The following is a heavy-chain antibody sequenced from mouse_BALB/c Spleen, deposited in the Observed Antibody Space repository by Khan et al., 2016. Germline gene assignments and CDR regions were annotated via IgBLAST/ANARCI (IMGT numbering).Heavy chain of an antibody. Sequence: EVKLLESGGGLVQPGGSLKLSCVASGFDFSRYWMSWVRQAPGKGLEWIGEINPDSSTINYTPSLKDTFIISRDNAKNTLYLQMSKVRSEDTALFCWSRLHHDAPFAYWVQGTLVTVSA. CDR1: GFDFSRYW. V-gene: IGHV4-1*02. CDR3: SRLHHDAPFAY. CDR2: INPDSSTI. J-gene: IGHJ3*01. D-gene: IGHD2-12*01.